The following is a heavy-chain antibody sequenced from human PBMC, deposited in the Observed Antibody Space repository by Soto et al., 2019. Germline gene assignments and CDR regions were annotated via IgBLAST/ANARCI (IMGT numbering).Heavy chain of an antibody. CDR2: ISYDGSNK. CDR1: GFTFSSYG. Sequence: GGSLRLSCAASGFTFSSYGMHWVRQAPGKGLEWVAVISYDGSNKYYADSVKGRFTISRDNSKNTLYLQMNSLRAEDTAVYYCAKIGYSSSWYGPFDYWGQGTLVTVSS. D-gene: IGHD6-13*01. CDR3: AKIGYSSSWYGPFDY. V-gene: IGHV3-30*18. J-gene: IGHJ4*02.